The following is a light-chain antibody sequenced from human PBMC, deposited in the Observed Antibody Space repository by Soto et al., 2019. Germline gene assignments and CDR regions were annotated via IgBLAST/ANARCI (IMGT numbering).Light chain of an antibody. CDR1: ESVTSNY. Sequence: EITLTGSPYTVASYRGERATXSCRASESVTSNYLAWYQQKPGQAPRLLMFGASIRETGIPDRFSGSGSGTDFTLTISRLEPEDFAVYYCQQYVISPGTVGRGTNVDIK. CDR2: GAS. V-gene: IGKV3-20*01. J-gene: IGKJ1*01. CDR3: QQYVISPGT.